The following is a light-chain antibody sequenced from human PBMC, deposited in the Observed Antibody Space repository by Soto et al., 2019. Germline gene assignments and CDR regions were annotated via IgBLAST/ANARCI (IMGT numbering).Light chain of an antibody. Sequence: QSALTQPPSVSGSPGQSVTISCTGTSNDVGTYNRVSWYQEPPGTAPKLMIYEVNNRPSGVPDRFSGSKSGNTASLTISGLQAEDEAEYYCSSYTSSSTLLFGGGTKVTVL. CDR3: SSYTSSSTLL. V-gene: IGLV2-18*02. CDR2: EVN. J-gene: IGLJ2*01. CDR1: SNDVGTYNR.